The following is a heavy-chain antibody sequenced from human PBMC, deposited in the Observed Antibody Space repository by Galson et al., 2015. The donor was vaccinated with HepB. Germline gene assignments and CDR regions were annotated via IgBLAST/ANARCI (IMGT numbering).Heavy chain of an antibody. CDR2: IKSEIDGGTT. D-gene: IGHD2-21*01. CDR1: GFTFSSYA. CDR3: TTAWRATGDRDFDS. V-gene: IGHV3-15*01. J-gene: IGHJ4*02. Sequence: SLRLSCAASGFTFSSYAMHWVRQAPGKGLEWVGRIKSEIDGGTTDYGVPVKGRFSISRDDSKNMLYLQMNSLKSEDTAVYYCTTAWRATGDRDFDSWGQGTLVTVSS.